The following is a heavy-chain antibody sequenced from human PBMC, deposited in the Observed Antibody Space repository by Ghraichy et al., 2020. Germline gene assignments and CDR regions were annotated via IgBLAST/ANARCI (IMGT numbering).Heavy chain of an antibody. D-gene: IGHD2-2*01. Sequence: SETLSLTCAVSGGSISSGGYSWSWIRQPPGKGLEWIGYIYHSGSTYYNPSLKSRVTISVDRSKNQFSLKLSSVTAADTAVYYCAGGYCSSTSCRAYYYYYYMDVWGKGTTVTVSS. V-gene: IGHV4-30-2*01. CDR3: AGGYCSSTSCRAYYYYYYMDV. CDR2: IYHSGST. J-gene: IGHJ6*03. CDR1: GGSISSGGYS.